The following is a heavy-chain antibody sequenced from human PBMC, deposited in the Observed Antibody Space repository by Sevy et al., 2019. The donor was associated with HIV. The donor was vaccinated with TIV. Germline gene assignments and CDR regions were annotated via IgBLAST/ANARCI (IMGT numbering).Heavy chain of an antibody. D-gene: IGHD6-13*01. Sequence: ASVKVSCKASGYTFTGYCMHWVRHAPGEGLEWMGGINPSSRGTIYAQRFQGRVTMTRDTSISTAYMELSRLRSDDTAVYYCARSTSSSNSGWALDIWGQGTKVTVSS. CDR1: GYTFTGYC. CDR3: ARSTSSSNSGWALDI. CDR2: INPSSRGT. J-gene: IGHJ3*02. V-gene: IGHV1-2*02.